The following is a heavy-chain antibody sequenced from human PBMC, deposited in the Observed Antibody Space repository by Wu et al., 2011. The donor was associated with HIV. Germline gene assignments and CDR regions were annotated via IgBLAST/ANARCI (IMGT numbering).Heavy chain of an antibody. J-gene: IGHJ6*04. V-gene: IGHV1-69*05. CDR1: GDTFSSFA. CDR2: IIPIFDTV. CDR3: ARLSSTWRSGIFGMDV. D-gene: IGHD3-10*01. Sequence: HVQLVQSGAEVKKPGSSVKVSCKASGDTFSSFAISWVRQAPGQGLEWMGGIIPIFDTVNYAQKFQGRVTITTDESTSTVYMELNSLRSEDTAVYYCARLSSTWRSGIFGMDVWAKGHGHRLL.